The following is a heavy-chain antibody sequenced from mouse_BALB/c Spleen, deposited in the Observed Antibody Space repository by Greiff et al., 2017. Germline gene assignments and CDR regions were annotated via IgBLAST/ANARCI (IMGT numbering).Heavy chain of an antibody. Sequence: DVQLVESGGGLVKPGGSLKLSCAASGFAFSSYDMSWVRQTPEKRLEWVAYISSGGGSTYYPDTVKGRFTISRDNAKNTLYLQMSSLKSEDTAMYYCARQGAATDYFDYWGQGTTLTVSS. V-gene: IGHV5-12-1*01. D-gene: IGHD1-2*01. CDR3: ARQGAATDYFDY. J-gene: IGHJ2*01. CDR1: GFAFSSYD. CDR2: ISSGGGST.